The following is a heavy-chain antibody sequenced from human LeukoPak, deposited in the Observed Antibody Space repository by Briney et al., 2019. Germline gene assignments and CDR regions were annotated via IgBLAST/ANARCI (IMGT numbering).Heavy chain of an antibody. Sequence: SETLSLTCTVSGGSISTYYWSWIRQPAGKGLEWIGRIFTSGSTNYNPSLKSRVTMSVDTSKNQFSLKLSSVPAADTAVYYCARAPEYSNSPGWFDPWGQGTLVTVSS. J-gene: IGHJ5*02. CDR1: GGSISTYY. CDR3: ARAPEYSNSPGWFDP. D-gene: IGHD6-6*01. V-gene: IGHV4-4*07. CDR2: IFTSGST.